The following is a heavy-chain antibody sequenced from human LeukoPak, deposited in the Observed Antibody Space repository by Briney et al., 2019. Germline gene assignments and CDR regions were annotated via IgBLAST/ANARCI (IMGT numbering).Heavy chain of an antibody. CDR1: GFTFSSYS. CDR3: ARAGYSSSRKTNWFDP. Sequence: GGSLRLSCAASGFTFSSYSMNWVRQAPGKGLEWVSHISSSSSTIYYADSVKGRFTISRDNSKNTLYLQMNSLRAEDTAVYYCARAGYSSSRKTNWFDPWGQGTLVTVSS. CDR2: ISSSSSTI. J-gene: IGHJ5*02. V-gene: IGHV3-48*01. D-gene: IGHD6-13*01.